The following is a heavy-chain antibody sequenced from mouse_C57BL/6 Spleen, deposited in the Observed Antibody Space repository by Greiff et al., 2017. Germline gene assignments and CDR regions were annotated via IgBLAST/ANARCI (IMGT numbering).Heavy chain of an antibody. CDR3: ARAWGNFDFDY. Sequence: QVQLQQPGAELVKPGASVKLSCKASGYTFTSYWMQWVKQRPGQGLEWIGEIDPSDSYTNYNQKFKGKATLTVDTSSSPAYMQLSSLTSEDSAVYYCARAWGNFDFDYWGQGTTLTVSS. J-gene: IGHJ2*01. V-gene: IGHV1-50*01. CDR2: IDPSDSYT. D-gene: IGHD2-1*01. CDR1: GYTFTSYW.